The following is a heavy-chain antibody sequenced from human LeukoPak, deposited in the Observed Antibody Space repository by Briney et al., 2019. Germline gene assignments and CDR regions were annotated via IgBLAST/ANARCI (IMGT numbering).Heavy chain of an antibody. CDR1: GGTFSRYA. D-gene: IGHD3-22*01. CDR3: ARDRDDSSGYYYGRVLEY. V-gene: IGHV1-69*13. CDR2: IIPVYGTT. Sequence: GASVKVSCKASGGTFSRYAISWVRPAPGQGLEWMGGIIPVYGTTNYAQKFQGRVTITADESTSTAYMELSSLRSEDTALYYCARDRDDSSGYYYGRVLEYWGQGTLVTVSS. J-gene: IGHJ4*02.